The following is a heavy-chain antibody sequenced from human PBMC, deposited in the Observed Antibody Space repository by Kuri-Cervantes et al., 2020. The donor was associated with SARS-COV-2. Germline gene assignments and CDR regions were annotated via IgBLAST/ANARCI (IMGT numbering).Heavy chain of an antibody. CDR2: IYTSGST. Sequence: ESLKISCTVSGGSISSYYWSWIRQPAGKGLEWIGRIYTSGSTNYNPSLKSRVTMSVDTSKNQFSLKLSSVTAADTAVYYCARSPRLGYCSGGSCDWGSYYGMDVWGQGTTVTVSS. CDR3: ARSPRLGYCSGGSCDWGSYYGMDV. J-gene: IGHJ6*02. CDR1: GGSISSYY. D-gene: IGHD2-15*01. V-gene: IGHV4-4*07.